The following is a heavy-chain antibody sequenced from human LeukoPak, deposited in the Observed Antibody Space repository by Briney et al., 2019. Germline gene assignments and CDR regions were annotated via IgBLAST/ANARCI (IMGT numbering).Heavy chain of an antibody. J-gene: IGHJ4*02. D-gene: IGHD2-2*01. CDR2: INPNSGDT. CDR3: ARGYCSGTSCLFDY. Sequence: GASVKVSCKASGYTFTGYHMHWVRQAPGQGLEWMGRINPNSGDTNNAQKFQGRVTMTRDTSISTAYMDLSRLTSDDTAVYYCARGYCSGTSCLFDYWGQGTLVTVSS. V-gene: IGHV1-2*06. CDR1: GYTFTGYH.